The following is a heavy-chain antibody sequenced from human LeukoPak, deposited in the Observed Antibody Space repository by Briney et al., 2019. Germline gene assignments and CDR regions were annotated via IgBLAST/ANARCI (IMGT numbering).Heavy chain of an antibody. CDR1: GGSISSGDYY. V-gene: IGHV4-30-4*08. CDR3: ARAFRVNYYGSGKGLTNWFDP. Sequence: SETLSLTCTVSGGSISSGDYYWSWIRQPPGKGLEWIVYIYYSGSTYYNPSLKSRVTITIDTSKNQFSLKLSSVTAADTAVYYCARAFRVNYYGSGKGLTNWFDPWGQGTLVTVSS. CDR2: IYYSGST. J-gene: IGHJ5*02. D-gene: IGHD3-10*01.